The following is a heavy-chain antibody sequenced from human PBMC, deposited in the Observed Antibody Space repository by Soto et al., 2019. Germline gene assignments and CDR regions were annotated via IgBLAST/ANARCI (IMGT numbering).Heavy chain of an antibody. CDR1: GYTFTHYG. Sequence: QVQLVQSGAEVKKPGASVKVSCKPSGYTFTHYGITRVRQAPVQGLEWTGWINAYIGDTKSAQKYQGRVTVTIDTSTSTAYLELRSLRSDDTAVYYCARGDGDTLDYWGQGTLVRVSA. V-gene: IGHV1-18*01. CDR3: ARGDGDTLDY. CDR2: INAYIGDT. D-gene: IGHD2-21*02. J-gene: IGHJ4*02.